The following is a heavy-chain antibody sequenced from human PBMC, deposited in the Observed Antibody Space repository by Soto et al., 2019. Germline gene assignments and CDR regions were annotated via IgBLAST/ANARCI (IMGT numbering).Heavy chain of an antibody. V-gene: IGHV2-5*02. CDR1: GFSLRPSGVG. D-gene: IGHD4-17*01. CDR3: AHLTTGGFYFDY. CDR2: IYWDDGK. J-gene: IGHJ4*02. Sequence: QITLKESGPTLVKPTQTLTLTCTFPGFSLRPSGVGVGWIRQPPGKALEWLALIYWDDGKRYSPSLKSRLTITKDTSKNQVVLRMTNMDPVDTATYYCAHLTTGGFYFDYWGQGTLVTVSS.